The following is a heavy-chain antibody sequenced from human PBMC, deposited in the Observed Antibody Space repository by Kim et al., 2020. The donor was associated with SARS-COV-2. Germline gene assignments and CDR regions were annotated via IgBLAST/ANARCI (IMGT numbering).Heavy chain of an antibody. Sequence: YNPSRKRRVTISVDASKNQFSLKLSAVTTADTAVYYCARGDLGVVTLFDYWGQGTLVTVSS. CDR3: ARGDLGVVTLFDY. V-gene: IGHV4-31*02. D-gene: IGHD3-3*01. J-gene: IGHJ4*02.